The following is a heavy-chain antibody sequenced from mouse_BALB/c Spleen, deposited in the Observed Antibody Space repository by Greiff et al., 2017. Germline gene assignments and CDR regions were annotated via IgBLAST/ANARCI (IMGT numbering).Heavy chain of an antibody. V-gene: IGHV5-4*02. J-gene: IGHJ2*01. CDR1: GFTFSDYY. CDR2: ISDGGSYT. CDR3: ARAGSNYLDD. D-gene: IGHD1-1*01. Sequence: EVQRVESGGGLVKPGGSLKLSCAASGFTFSDYYMYWVRQTPEKRLEWVATISDGGSYTYYPDSVKGRFTISRDNAKNNLYLQMSSLKSEDTAMYYCARAGSNYLDDWGQGTTLTVSS.